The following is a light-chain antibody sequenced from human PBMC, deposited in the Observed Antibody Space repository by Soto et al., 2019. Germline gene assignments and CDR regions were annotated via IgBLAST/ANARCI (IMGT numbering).Light chain of an antibody. V-gene: IGKV3-15*01. CDR3: QQYNNWPRT. J-gene: IGKJ1*01. CDR2: GAS. Sequence: EIVITQSPSTLSVSPGERATLSCRASQSVSSDLAWYHQKPGQASRLLIYGASTRATGIPARFSGSGSGTEFTLTINSLQSEDFAVYYCQQYNNWPRTFGQGTKVDIK. CDR1: QSVSSD.